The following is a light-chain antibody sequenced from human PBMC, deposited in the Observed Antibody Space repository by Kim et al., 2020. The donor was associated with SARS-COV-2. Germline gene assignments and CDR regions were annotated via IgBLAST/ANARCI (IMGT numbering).Light chain of an antibody. Sequence: QSVLTQPASVSGSPGQSITISCTATNSAVGDYKYVSWYQQHPGKAPKFIIYDVTNRPSGVSSRFSGSKSGNTASLTISGLQAEDEADYYCSSHTTSGRLVFGGGTQLTVL. J-gene: IGLJ2*01. CDR3: SSHTTSGRLV. V-gene: IGLV2-14*03. CDR2: DVT. CDR1: NSAVGDYKY.